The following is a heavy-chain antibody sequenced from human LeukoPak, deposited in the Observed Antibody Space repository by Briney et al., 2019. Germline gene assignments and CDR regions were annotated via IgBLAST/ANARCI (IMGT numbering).Heavy chain of an antibody. J-gene: IGHJ4*02. D-gene: IGHD3-10*01. V-gene: IGHV3-33*01. Sequence: GRSLRLSCAASGFTFSSYGMHWVRQAPGKGLEWVGVIRYDGSNKYYADSVKGRSTISRGNSKNTLHLQMNSLRAEDTAVYYCARGDYYGSGSPGPLFYWGQGTLVTVSS. CDR2: IRYDGSNK. CDR1: GFTFSSYG. CDR3: ARGDYYGSGSPGPLFY.